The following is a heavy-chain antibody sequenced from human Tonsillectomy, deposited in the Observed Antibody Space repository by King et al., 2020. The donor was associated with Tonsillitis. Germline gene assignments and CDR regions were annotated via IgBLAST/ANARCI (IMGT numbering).Heavy chain of an antibody. CDR2: VYPYDSDI. D-gene: IGHD4/OR15-4a*01. CDR1: GYSFTSFW. Sequence: QLVQSGAEVKKPGESLKISCAGSGYSFTSFWIAWVRQVPGKGLEWRGIVYPYDSDIRYSPSFHGQVTISADKSAAYLQRSSLKASDTAIYYCARYNYGAPLHYWGQGTLVTVSS. CDR3: ARYNYGAPLHY. V-gene: IGHV5-51*01. J-gene: IGHJ4*02.